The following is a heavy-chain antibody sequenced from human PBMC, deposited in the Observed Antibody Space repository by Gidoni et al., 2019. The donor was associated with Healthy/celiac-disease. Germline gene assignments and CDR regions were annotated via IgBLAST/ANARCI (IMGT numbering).Heavy chain of an antibody. D-gene: IGHD2-15*01. CDR3: ARSGTLRAPYNWFDP. Sequence: QVQLVQSGAEVKKPGASVKVSCKASGYTFTGYYMHWVRQAPGQGLERMGWINPNSGGTNYAQKFQGWVTMTRDTSISTAYMELSRLRSDDTAVYYCARSGTLRAPYNWFDPWGQGTLVTVSS. J-gene: IGHJ5*02. CDR2: INPNSGGT. V-gene: IGHV1-2*04. CDR1: GYTFTGYY.